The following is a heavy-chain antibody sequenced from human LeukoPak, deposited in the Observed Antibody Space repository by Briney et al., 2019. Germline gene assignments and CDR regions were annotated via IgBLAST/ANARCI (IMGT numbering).Heavy chain of an antibody. CDR1: GFTFRSHW. CDR3: AREGSTMIVHGY. D-gene: IGHD3-22*01. J-gene: IGHJ4*02. CDR2: IKQDEIEK. V-gene: IGHV3-7*01. Sequence: GGSLRLSCAASGFTFRSHWMSWVRQAPGKGLEWVANIKQDEIEKHYVDSVKGRFTISRDNAKNSVYLQMDSLRSEDTAVYYCAREGSTMIVHGYWGQGTLVTVSA.